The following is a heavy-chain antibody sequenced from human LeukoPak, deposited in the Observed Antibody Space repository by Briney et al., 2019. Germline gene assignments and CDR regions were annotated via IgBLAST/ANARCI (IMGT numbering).Heavy chain of an antibody. CDR1: GGSISSYY. CDR3: ARHVGGGYWYFDY. J-gene: IGHJ2*01. CDR2: ILYSGTT. D-gene: IGHD2-15*01. V-gene: IGHV4-59*04. Sequence: PPETLSLTCTVSGGSISSYYWGWIRLPPGKGLEWIGSILYSGTTYNNPSLKSRVTMSVDTSKNQFSLRLNSVTAADTAVYYCARHVGGGYWYFDYWGRGTQVTVSS.